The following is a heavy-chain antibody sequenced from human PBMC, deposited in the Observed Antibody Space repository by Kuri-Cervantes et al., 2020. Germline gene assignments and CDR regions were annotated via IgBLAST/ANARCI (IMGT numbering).Heavy chain of an antibody. Sequence: LSLTCAASGFTVSSNYMSWVRQAPGKGLEWVSVIYSGGSTYYADSVKGRFTISRDNSKNTLYLQMNSLRAEDTAVYYCARIVGATRFFDYWGQGTLVTVSS. D-gene: IGHD1-26*01. CDR3: ARIVGATRFFDY. J-gene: IGHJ4*02. V-gene: IGHV3-66*01. CDR1: GFTVSSNY. CDR2: IYSGGST.